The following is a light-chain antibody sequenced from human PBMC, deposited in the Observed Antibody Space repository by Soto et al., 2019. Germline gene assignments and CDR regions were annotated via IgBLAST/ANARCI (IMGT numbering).Light chain of an antibody. V-gene: IGKV3-11*01. CDR2: DAS. CDR3: QQRSNGPPIT. Sequence: NVVTQSHTTLSSSPGERAILSCSASQSVSSYLAWYQQKPGQAPRLLIYDASNRATGIPARFSGSGSGTDFTLTISSLEPEDFAVYYCQQRSNGPPITVGQGIRLEI. CDR1: QSVSSY. J-gene: IGKJ5*01.